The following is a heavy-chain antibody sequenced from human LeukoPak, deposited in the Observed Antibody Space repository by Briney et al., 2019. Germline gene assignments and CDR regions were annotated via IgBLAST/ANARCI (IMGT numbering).Heavy chain of an antibody. CDR3: ANNWDYFDY. J-gene: IGHJ4*02. CDR1: GDTFSKYG. D-gene: IGHD1-1*01. V-gene: IGHV3-23*01. CDR2: INDGGDTT. Sequence: TGGSLRLSCVAPGDTFSKYGMSWVRQAPGKELEWVSAINDGGDTTFYADSVRGRFTISRDNSKNTLYLQINSLRAGDTAVYYCANNWDYFDYWGQGILVTVSS.